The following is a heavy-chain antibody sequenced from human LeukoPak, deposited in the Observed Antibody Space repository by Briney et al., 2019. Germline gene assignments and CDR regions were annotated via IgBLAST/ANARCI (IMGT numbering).Heavy chain of an antibody. D-gene: IGHD1-26*01. CDR3: AKDLAGWELLQEN. J-gene: IGHJ4*02. Sequence: GGTLRLSCAASGFTFSNYDMSWVRQAPGKGLEWVSAISGSGGSTYYADSVKGRFTISRDNSKNTLYLQMNSLRAEDTAIYYCAKDLAGWELLQENWGQGTLVTVSS. CDR2: ISGSGGST. V-gene: IGHV3-23*01. CDR1: GFTFSNYD.